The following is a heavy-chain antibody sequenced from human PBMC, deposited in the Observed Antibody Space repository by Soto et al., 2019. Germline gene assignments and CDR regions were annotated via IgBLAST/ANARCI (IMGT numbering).Heavy chain of an antibody. CDR1: GLTFSDTL. Sequence: QGKLVQSGAELKKPGASVNISCQAPGLTFSDTLITWVRQGPGQRLEWMGWINPANGNTRYSESFQGRVTMSSRSSASTAYVALSDLTSEDTAVYYSAIDIVSVGRRANDDFDVWGPGKRMTVPS. V-gene: IGHV1-3*01. CDR3: AIDIVSVGRRANDDFDV. D-gene: IGHD1-26*01. J-gene: IGHJ3*01. CDR2: INPANGNT.